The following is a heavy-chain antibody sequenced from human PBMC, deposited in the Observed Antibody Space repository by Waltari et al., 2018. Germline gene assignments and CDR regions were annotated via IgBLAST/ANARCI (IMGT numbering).Heavy chain of an antibody. CDR3: ARGRDFWSGYYQNNYYYYYMDV. CDR2: IYYSGST. J-gene: IGHJ6*03. V-gene: IGHV4-31*03. D-gene: IGHD3-3*01. CDR1: GGSISSGGYY. Sequence: QVQLQESGPGLVKPSQTLSLTCTVSGGSISSGGYYWSWIRQHPGKGLAWIGYIYYSGSTYYNPSLKSRVTISVDTSKNQFSLKLSSVTAADTAVYYCARGRDFWSGYYQNNYYYYYMDVWGKGTTVTVSS.